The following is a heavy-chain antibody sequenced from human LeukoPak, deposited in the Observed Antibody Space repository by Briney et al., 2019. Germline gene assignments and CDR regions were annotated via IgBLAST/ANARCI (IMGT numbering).Heavy chain of an antibody. CDR2: MNPNSGNT. Sequence: ASVKVSCKASGYTFTSYDINWVRQATGQGLEWMGWMNPNSGNTGYAQKFQGRVTMTRNTSISTAYMELSSLRSEDTAVYYCARVRYGDYFFDYWGQGTLVTVSS. CDR3: ARVRYGDYFFDY. V-gene: IGHV1-8*01. CDR1: GYTFTSYD. J-gene: IGHJ4*02. D-gene: IGHD4-17*01.